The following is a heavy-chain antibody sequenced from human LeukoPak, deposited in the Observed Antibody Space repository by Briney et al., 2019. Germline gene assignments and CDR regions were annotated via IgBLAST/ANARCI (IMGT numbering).Heavy chain of an antibody. CDR2: IYSSGST. Sequence: PSETLSLTCTVSGGSIRGYYWSWIWQPAERGLEWIGRIYSSGSTIYSPSLKSRVTVSVDTSKNQFSLKLNSVTAADTAVYYCARDASGYTTNWFDPWGQGTLVTVSS. D-gene: IGHD6-13*01. CDR1: GGSIRGYY. J-gene: IGHJ5*02. V-gene: IGHV4-4*07. CDR3: ARDASGYTTNWFDP.